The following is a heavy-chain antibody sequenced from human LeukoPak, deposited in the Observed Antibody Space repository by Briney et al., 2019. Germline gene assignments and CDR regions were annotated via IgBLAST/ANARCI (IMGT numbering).Heavy chain of an antibody. CDR2: IRYDGSNK. CDR3: AKDGPEYYDILTGYYKSGVFSY. CDR1: GFTFSSYE. Sequence: PGGSLRLSCAASGFTFSSYEMNWVRQAPGKGLEWVAFIRYDGSNKYYADSVKGRFTISRDNSKNTLYLQMNSLRAEDTAVYYCAKDGPEYYDILTGYYKSGVFSYWGQGTLVTVSS. D-gene: IGHD3-9*01. V-gene: IGHV3-30*02. J-gene: IGHJ4*02.